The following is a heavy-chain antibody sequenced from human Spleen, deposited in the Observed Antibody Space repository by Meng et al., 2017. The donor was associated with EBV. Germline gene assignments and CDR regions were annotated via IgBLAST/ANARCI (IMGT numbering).Heavy chain of an antibody. CDR1: GGTFRSDA. CDR3: ASESGRGFTPDY. Sequence: QLEQSGAEVKKRGSPVKVPGRTSGGTFRSDAVSWVRQAPGQGLEWMGGIIPMSGAPHYAQKFQDRVTIIADESTSTHSMELNNLRFEDTAMYYCASESGRGFTPDYWGQGTLVTVSS. V-gene: IGHV1-69*01. CDR2: IIPMSGAP. D-gene: IGHD3-10*01. J-gene: IGHJ4*02.